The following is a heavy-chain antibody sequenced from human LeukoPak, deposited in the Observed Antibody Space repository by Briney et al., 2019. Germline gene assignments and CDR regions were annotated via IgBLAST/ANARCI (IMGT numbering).Heavy chain of an antibody. CDR3: AKETTVTTIQDYFEY. J-gene: IGHJ4*02. CDR1: GFTFSTYT. V-gene: IGHV3-48*01. CDR2: ISSTSSTI. D-gene: IGHD4-17*01. Sequence: PGGSLRLSCAASGFTFSTYTMNWVRQAPGKGLEWVSSISSTSSTIYYADSVKGRFTISRDNAKNSLYLQMNSLRAEDTAVYYCAKETTVTTIQDYFEYWGQGTLVTVSS.